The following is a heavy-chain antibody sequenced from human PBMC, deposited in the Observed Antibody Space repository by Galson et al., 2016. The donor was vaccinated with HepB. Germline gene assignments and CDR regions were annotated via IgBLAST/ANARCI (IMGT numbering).Heavy chain of an antibody. CDR2: IVPSDSYT. CDR3: ARVGSDILTGSDNRFDP. D-gene: IGHD3-9*01. Sequence: HSGAEVKKPGESLRISCKGSGYSFTSYWISWVRQMPGKGLEWMGRIVPSDSYTHYSPSFQGHVTISADKSLSTVYLHWSSLKASDTAMYYCARVGSDILTGSDNRFDPWGQGTLVTVSS. CDR1: GYSFTSYW. V-gene: IGHV5-10-1*01. J-gene: IGHJ5*02.